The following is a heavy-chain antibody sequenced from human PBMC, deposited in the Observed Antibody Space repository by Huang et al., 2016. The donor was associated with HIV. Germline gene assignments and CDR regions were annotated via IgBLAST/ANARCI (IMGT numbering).Heavy chain of an antibody. Sequence: QVQLQQWGAGVLKPSETLSLTCAVYGGSFNNYYWSWVRQLPGRRLEWIGEINHSGTGTYNRSLKTRGTMSVDPSKKQFSLRCASVTAADTAVYVCARVPTPSDYDPWNISPAHEDVYYYNMDVWGQGTTVIVSS. J-gene: IGHJ6*02. V-gene: IGHV4-34*02. CDR3: ARVPTPSDYDPWNISPAHEDVYYYNMDV. D-gene: IGHD3-10*01. CDR2: INHSGTG. CDR1: GGSFNNYY.